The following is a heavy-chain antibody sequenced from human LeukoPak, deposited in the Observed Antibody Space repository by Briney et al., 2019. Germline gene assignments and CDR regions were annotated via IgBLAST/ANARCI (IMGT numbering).Heavy chain of an antibody. CDR1: GGSISSYY. V-gene: IGHV4-59*01. CDR2: IYYSGST. D-gene: IGHD2-21*02. J-gene: IGHJ4*02. Sequence: PSETLSLTCTVSGGSISSYYWSWIRQPPGKGLEWIGYIYYSGSTNYNPSLKSRVTISVDTSKNQFSLKLSSVTAADTAVYYCARGDGNLCGGDCCLDYWGQGTLVTVSS. CDR3: ARGDGNLCGGDCCLDY.